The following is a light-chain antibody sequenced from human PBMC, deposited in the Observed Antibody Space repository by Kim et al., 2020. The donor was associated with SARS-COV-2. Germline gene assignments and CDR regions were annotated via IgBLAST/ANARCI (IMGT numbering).Light chain of an antibody. CDR1: DSNIAKTF. CDR2: GNT. Sequence: ELTQPPSVSGPPGQSVTISCSGGDSNIAKTFVYWHQQLPGTAPKLLIFGNTQRPSGVPDRFSGSKSGTSASLAISGLRPEDEADYYCAAWDDTLSARLFGGGTQLTVL. V-gene: IGLV1-47*02. CDR3: AAWDDTLSARL. J-gene: IGLJ2*01.